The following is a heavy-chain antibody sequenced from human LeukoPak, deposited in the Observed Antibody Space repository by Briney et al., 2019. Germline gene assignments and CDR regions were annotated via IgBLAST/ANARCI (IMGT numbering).Heavy chain of an antibody. CDR3: ARKRGYILDY. V-gene: IGHV4-34*01. Sequence: SETLSLTCAVYGGSFSGYYWSWIRQPPGKGLEWIGEINHSGSTNYNPSLKSRVTISVDRSKNQFSLKLSSVTAADTAVYYCARKRGYILDYWGQGTLVTVSS. J-gene: IGHJ4*02. D-gene: IGHD5-12*01. CDR1: GGSFSGYY. CDR2: INHSGST.